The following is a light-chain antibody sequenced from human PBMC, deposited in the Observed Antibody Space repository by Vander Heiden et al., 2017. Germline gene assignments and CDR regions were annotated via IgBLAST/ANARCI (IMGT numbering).Light chain of an antibody. V-gene: IGLV2-14*03. CDR1: SSAVGGYHY. CDR3: SSYTSSSTRV. Sequence: QSALTQPASVSRSPRPSITISSTGTSSAVGGYHYVSCYQQHPGNPPKLMIYDVIKRPSGVSNRFSGSKSGNTTSLTISGLQAEDDADYYCSSYTSSSTRVFGGGTKLTVL. CDR2: DVI. J-gene: IGLJ2*01.